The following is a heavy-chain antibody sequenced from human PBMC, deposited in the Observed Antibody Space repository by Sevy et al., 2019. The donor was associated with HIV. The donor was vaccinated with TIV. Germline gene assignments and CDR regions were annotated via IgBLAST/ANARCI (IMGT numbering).Heavy chain of an antibody. V-gene: IGHV3-23*01. Sequence: GGSLRLSCVGSGFRFGSQAMSWVRQAPGKGLEWVSGMSGRGDSRGYAHSVKGRFTISRDNSKNTGYLQMNSLTTEDTALYYCAKDVPDQSWYDDFWSGSPCFDYWGRGILVTVSS. J-gene: IGHJ4*01. D-gene: IGHD3-3*01. CDR3: AKDVPDQSWYDDFWSGSPCFDY. CDR1: GFRFGSQA. CDR2: MSGRGDSR.